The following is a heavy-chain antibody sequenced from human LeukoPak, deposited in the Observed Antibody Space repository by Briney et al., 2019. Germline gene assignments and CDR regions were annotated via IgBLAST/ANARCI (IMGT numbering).Heavy chain of an antibody. D-gene: IGHD3-22*01. CDR2: ISDTGGRT. V-gene: IGHV3-23*01. Sequence: GGSLRLSCAVSGITLSNYGMTWVRQAPGKGLEWVAGISDTGGRTNYADSVKGRFTISRDNPKNTLYLQMNSLRAEDTAVYYCAKRGVVIRVILVGFHKEAYYFDSWGQGALVTVSS. CDR1: GITLSNYG. J-gene: IGHJ4*02. CDR3: AKRGVVIRVILVGFHKEAYYFDS.